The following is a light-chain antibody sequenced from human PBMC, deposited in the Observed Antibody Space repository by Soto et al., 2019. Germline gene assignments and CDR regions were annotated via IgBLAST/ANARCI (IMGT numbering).Light chain of an antibody. J-gene: IGKJ1*01. CDR1: QSISSW. V-gene: IGKV1-5*03. CDR2: KAS. CDR3: QQYNDNWT. Sequence: DIQKTPSASTLSTTVGDRVTITCRASQSISSWLAWYQQKPGTAPNLLIYKASTLQSGVPSRFSGSGSGTEFTLTISSLQPDDSATYYCQQYNDNWTFGQGTKV.